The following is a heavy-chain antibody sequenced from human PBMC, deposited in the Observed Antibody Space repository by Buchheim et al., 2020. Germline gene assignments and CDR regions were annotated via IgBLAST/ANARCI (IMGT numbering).Heavy chain of an antibody. J-gene: IGHJ4*02. V-gene: IGHV3-23*01. Sequence: EVQLLESGGGLVQPGGSLRLSCAASGFTFSNYALSWVRQAPGKGLEWVSSISATGGSAYYADSVKGRFSIPRDNSENALYLQMNSLRAEDTAVYYCAKEKGIAVAGSFDYWGQGTL. CDR2: ISATGGSA. D-gene: IGHD6-19*01. CDR1: GFTFSNYA. CDR3: AKEKGIAVAGSFDY.